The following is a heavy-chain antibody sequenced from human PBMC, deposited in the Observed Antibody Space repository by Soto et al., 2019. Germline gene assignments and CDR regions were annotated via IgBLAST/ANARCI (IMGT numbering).Heavy chain of an antibody. CDR1: GGYVNSLY. J-gene: IGHJ4*02. V-gene: IGHV4-4*07. Sequence: SETLSLTCTVSGGYVNSLYWSWIRQPAGKGLEWIGRIYSSGSTNYNPSLKSRLTMSLDTSKNQVSLTLNSVTAANTAVYYCARDTGFGGPAGNYYFDFWGQGSLVTVSS. CDR2: IYSSGST. D-gene: IGHD5-12*01. CDR3: ARDTGFGGPAGNYYFDF.